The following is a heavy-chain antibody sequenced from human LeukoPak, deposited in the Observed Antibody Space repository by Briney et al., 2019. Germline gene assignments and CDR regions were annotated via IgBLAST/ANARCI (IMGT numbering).Heavy chain of an antibody. CDR1: GDSTSKSNW. J-gene: IGHJ4*02. CDR3: ARFRYYIGSGTIQTPGFYFDY. CDR2: VYHTGST. Sequence: SGTLSLTCAVTGDSTSKSNWWSWVRQPPGKGLEWVGEVYHTGSTNYSPSLKSRATISVDKSKNNFSLRLNTVTAADTAIYYCARFRYYIGSGTIQTPGFYFDYSGQGALVTVSS. D-gene: IGHD3-10*01. V-gene: IGHV4-4*02.